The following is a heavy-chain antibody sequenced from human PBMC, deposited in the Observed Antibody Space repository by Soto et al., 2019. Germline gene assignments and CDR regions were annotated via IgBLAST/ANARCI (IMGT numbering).Heavy chain of an antibody. CDR2: VYRGTS. J-gene: IGHJ4*02. CDR3: ARESLKETITMTVVIDH. V-gene: IGHV4-4*07. CDR1: GDSISSYS. Sequence: TSETLSLTCSVSGDSISSYSWSWIRQPAGKGLEWLGRVYRGTSNYNPSLKSRLIMSLDTSKNQFSLNLRSVTAADTAVYYCARESLKETITMTVVIDHWGQGTQVTVS. D-gene: IGHD3-22*01.